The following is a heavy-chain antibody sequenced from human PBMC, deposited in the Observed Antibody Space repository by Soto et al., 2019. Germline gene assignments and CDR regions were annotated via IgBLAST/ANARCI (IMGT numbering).Heavy chain of an antibody. J-gene: IGHJ6*02. Sequence: ASVKVSCKSSGYTFINYYVHWVRQAPGQGLEWMGMINPSGGRTTYPQKFQGRVTMTRDTSTSTVYVELSSLRSDDTAVFYCAREKASTSLLTHYYFAMDVWGQGTTVTVSS. CDR2: INPSGGRT. V-gene: IGHV1-46*01. CDR1: GYTFINYY. CDR3: AREKASTSLLTHYYFAMDV.